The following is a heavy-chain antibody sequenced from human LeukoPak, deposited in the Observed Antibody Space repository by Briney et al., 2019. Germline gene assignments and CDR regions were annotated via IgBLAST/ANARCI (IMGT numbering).Heavy chain of an antibody. CDR1: GGSISSYY. V-gene: IGHV4-4*09. CDR2: IYTSGST. CDR3: ARDLNGLFDN. J-gene: IGHJ4*02. Sequence: SETLSLTCTVSGGSISSYYWSWIRQPPGKGLEWIGYIYTSGSTNYNPSLKSRVTISVDTSKNQFSLKLSSVTAADTAVYFCARDLNGLFDNWGQGTLVTVSS. D-gene: IGHD2-8*01.